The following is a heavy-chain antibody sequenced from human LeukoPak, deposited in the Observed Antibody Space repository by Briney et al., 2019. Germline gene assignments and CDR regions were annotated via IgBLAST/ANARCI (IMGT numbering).Heavy chain of an antibody. V-gene: IGHV1-69*05. J-gene: IGHJ5*02. CDR1: GGTFSSYA. Sequence: SVKVSCKASGGTFSSYAISWVRQAPGQGLEWMGGVIPIFGTANYAQKFQGRVTITTDESTSTAYMELSSLRSEDTAVYYCARAAAGTGNWFDPWGQGTLVTVSS. CDR3: ARAAAGTGNWFDP. D-gene: IGHD6-13*01. CDR2: VIPIFGTA.